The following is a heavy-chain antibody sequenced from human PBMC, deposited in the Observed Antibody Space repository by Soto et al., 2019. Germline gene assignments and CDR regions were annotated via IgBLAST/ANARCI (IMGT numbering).Heavy chain of an antibody. CDR2: IKQDGSEK. D-gene: IGHD3-10*01. Sequence: HPGGSLRLSCAASGFTFSGYWMSWVRQAPGKGLEWVANIKQDGSEKYYVDSVKGRFTISRDNTKNSLYLQMNSLRAEDTAVYYCARAYGSGSYYNVWGQGTLVTVSS. CDR3: ARAYGSGSYYNV. J-gene: IGHJ4*02. V-gene: IGHV3-7*01. CDR1: GFTFSGYW.